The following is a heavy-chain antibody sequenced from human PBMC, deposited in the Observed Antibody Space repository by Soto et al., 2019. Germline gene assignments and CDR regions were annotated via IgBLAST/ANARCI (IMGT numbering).Heavy chain of an antibody. CDR3: ARGNPFNYAGFDV. Sequence: QAHLEQSGAGLKRPGASVKVSCKSSGYTFSDFDINWLRQASGQGPEWMGWMNAKSGDTFFAQRFQGKFNMTWDTSLSTAYMEVGSLTSDDTAIYYCARGNPFNYAGFDVWGQGTTVAVSS. V-gene: IGHV1-8*01. CDR2: MNAKSGDT. D-gene: IGHD3-16*01. CDR1: GYTFSDFD. J-gene: IGHJ6*02.